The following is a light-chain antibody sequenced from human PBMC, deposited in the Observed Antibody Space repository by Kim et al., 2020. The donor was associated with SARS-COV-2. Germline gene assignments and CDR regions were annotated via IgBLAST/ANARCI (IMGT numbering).Light chain of an antibody. CDR1: NIGSKS. Sequence: SYELTRPPSVSVAPGKTARITCGGNNIGSKSVHWYQQKPGQAPVLVIYYDSDRPSGIPERFSGSNSGNTATLTISRVEAGDEADYYCQVWDSSSDGVFGTGTKVTVL. V-gene: IGLV3-21*04. CDR3: QVWDSSSDGV. CDR2: YDS. J-gene: IGLJ1*01.